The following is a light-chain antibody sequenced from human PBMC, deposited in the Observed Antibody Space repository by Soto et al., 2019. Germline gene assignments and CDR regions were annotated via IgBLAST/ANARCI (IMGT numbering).Light chain of an antibody. V-gene: IGLV2-14*03. CDR3: SSYTITATL. CDR1: SNDVGLYTY. J-gene: IGLJ2*01. CDR2: DVT. Sequence: QSALTQPASVSGSPGQSITIYCTGSSNDVGLYTYVSWYQQHPGKAPKLVISDVTNRPSGVSDRFSGSKSGNTAFLTISGLQAEDEADYYCSSYTITATLFGRGTKLTVL.